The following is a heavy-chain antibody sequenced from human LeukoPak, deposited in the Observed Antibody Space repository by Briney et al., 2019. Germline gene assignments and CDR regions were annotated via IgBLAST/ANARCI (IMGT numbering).Heavy chain of an antibody. CDR2: ISYDGSNK. J-gene: IGHJ3*02. Sequence: GGSLRLSCAASGFTFSSYAMHWVRQAPGKGLEWVAVISYDGSNKYYADSVKGRFTISRDNSKNTLYLQMNSLRAEDTAVYYCTRVMDIVVVPAAICAFDIWGQGTMVTVSS. CDR3: TRVMDIVVVPAAICAFDI. D-gene: IGHD2-2*02. V-gene: IGHV3-30-3*01. CDR1: GFTFSSYA.